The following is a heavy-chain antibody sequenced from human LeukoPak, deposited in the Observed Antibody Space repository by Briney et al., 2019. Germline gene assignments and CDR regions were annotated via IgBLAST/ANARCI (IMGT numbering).Heavy chain of an antibody. V-gene: IGHV4-34*01. Sequence: SETLSLTCAVYGGSFSGYYWSWIRQPPGKGLEWIGEINHSGSTNYNPSFKSRVTISGDTSKNQFSLKLSSVTAADTAVYYCARGGYGMDVWGQGTTVTVSS. CDR1: GGSFSGYY. J-gene: IGHJ6*02. CDR2: INHSGST. CDR3: ARGGYGMDV.